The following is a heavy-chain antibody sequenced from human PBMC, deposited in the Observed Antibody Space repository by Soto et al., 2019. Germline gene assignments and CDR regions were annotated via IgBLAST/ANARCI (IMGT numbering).Heavy chain of an antibody. CDR3: AKNSYGDSWNFGLDV. CDR2: LSASGSGS. CDR1: RFSFNTYG. D-gene: IGHD4-17*01. Sequence: EVQLLESGGGLVQPGGSLRLSCTTSRFSFNTYGVTWVRRAPGKGLEWVSTLSASGSGSYYAESVKGRFAVSRDNSKNTMYLQMNSLRDEDTAVYYCAKNSYGDSWNFGLDVWGQGTTVTVSS. V-gene: IGHV3-23*01. J-gene: IGHJ6*02.